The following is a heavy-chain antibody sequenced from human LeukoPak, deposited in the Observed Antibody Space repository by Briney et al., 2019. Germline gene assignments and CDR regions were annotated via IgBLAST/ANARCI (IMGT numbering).Heavy chain of an antibody. D-gene: IGHD4-17*01. Sequence: PGGSLRLSCTVSGFTVSSNSMSWVRQAPGKGLEWVSFIYSDNTHYSDSVKGRFTISRDNSKNTLYLQMNSLRPEDSAVYYCAKDLRSTTGLWGQGTLVTVSS. J-gene: IGHJ4*02. CDR3: AKDLRSTTGL. V-gene: IGHV3-66*03. CDR2: IYSDNT. CDR1: GFTVSSNS.